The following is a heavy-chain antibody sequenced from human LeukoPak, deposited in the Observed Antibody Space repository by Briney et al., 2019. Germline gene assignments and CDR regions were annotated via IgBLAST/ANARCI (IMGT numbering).Heavy chain of an antibody. J-gene: IGHJ6*03. Sequence: RASVKVSCKASGYTFTGYYMHWVRQAPGQGLEWMGWINPNSGGTNYAQKFQGRVTMTRDTSISTAYMELSRLRSDDTAVYYCARGDIVVAYYYYYMDVWGKGTTVTVSS. V-gene: IGHV1-2*02. CDR2: INPNSGGT. CDR3: ARGDIVVAYYYYYMDV. CDR1: GYTFTGYY. D-gene: IGHD2-15*01.